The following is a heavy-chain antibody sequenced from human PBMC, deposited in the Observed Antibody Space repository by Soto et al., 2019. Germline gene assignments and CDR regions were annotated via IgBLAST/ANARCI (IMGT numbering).Heavy chain of an antibody. J-gene: IGHJ2*01. CDR2: INAGNGNT. D-gene: IGHD3-10*01. CDR1: GYTFTSYA. CDR3: ARRITQSTPFDP. Sequence: ASVKVSCKASGYTFTSYAMHWVRQAPGQRLEWMGWINAGNGNTKYSQKFQGRVTITRDTSASTAYMELSSLRSEDTAVYYCARRITQSTPFDPWGRGTLVTVS. V-gene: IGHV1-3*01.